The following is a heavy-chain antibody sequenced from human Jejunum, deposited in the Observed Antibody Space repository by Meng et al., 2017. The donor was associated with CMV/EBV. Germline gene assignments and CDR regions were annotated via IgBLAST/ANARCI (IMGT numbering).Heavy chain of an antibody. CDR1: GFTCNFYN. CDR3: ARGSKGVPDY. J-gene: IGHJ4*02. V-gene: IGHV3-30*04. Sequence: LSCDASGFTCNFYNRHWVRLPPGKGLEWVAVISYDGAKKYYADSAKGRFTISKDNSNNTLYLQMNSLRTEDTAVYYCARGSKGVPDYWGRGTLVTVSS. D-gene: IGHD2-2*01. CDR2: ISYDGAKK.